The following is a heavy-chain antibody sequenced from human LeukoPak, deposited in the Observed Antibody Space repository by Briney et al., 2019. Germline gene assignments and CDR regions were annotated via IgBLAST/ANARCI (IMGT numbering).Heavy chain of an antibody. Sequence: GGSLRLSCAASGFTFSSYGMHWVRQAPGKGLEWVAVIWYDGSNKYYADSVKGRFTISRDNSKNTLYLQMNSLRAEDTAVYYCARDAPPRAVVVPAAIDYWGQGTLVTVSS. D-gene: IGHD2-2*02. CDR3: ARDAPPRAVVVPAAIDY. V-gene: IGHV3-33*01. CDR1: GFTFSSYG. CDR2: IWYDGSNK. J-gene: IGHJ4*02.